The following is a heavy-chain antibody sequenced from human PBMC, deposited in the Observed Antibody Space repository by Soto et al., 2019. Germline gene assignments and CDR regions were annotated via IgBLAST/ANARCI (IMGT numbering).Heavy chain of an antibody. Sequence: EVQVLESGGGLVQPGGSLRLSCEASGITFSNYMMTWIRQAPGQGLEWVSTITAGGDGTYYADSVKGRFTMSRETSKNTLYLQMNSLRAEDTAVYYCAPHVYWSGGSCQYDAFAIRGQGTMVTVSS. CDR2: ITAGGDGT. J-gene: IGHJ3*02. CDR3: APHVYWSGGSCQYDAFAI. V-gene: IGHV3-23*01. D-gene: IGHD2-15*01. CDR1: GITFSNYM.